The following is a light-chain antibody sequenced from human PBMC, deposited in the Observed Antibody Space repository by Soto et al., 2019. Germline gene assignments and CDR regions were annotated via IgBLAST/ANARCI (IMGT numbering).Light chain of an antibody. J-gene: IGLJ2*01. CDR3: AAWDDSLSGVV. CDR1: SSDVGGYNY. V-gene: IGLV2-14*01. CDR2: DVN. Sequence: QSALTQPASVSGSPGQSITISCTGTSSDVGGYNYVSWYQHHPGKAPKLLIYDVNNRPSGVSDRFSGSKSGNTASLTISGLRSEDEADYYCAAWDDSLSGVVFGGGTKLTVL.